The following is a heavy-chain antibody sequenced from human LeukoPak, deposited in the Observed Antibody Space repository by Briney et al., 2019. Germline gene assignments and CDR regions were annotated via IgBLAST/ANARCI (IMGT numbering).Heavy chain of an antibody. J-gene: IGHJ3*02. V-gene: IGHV1-2*02. CDR1: GYTFTGYY. CDR3: ARGISRLPSAAFDI. CDR2: INPNSGGT. Sequence: ASVKVSCKASGYTFTGYYMHWVRQAPGQGLEWMGWINPNSGGTNYAQKFQGRVTMTRDTSISTAYMELSRLRSDDTAVYYCARGISRLPSAAFDIWGQGTMVTVSS. D-gene: IGHD6-6*01.